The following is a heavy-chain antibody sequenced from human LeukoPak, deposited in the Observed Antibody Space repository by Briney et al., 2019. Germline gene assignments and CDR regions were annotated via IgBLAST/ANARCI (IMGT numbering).Heavy chain of an antibody. D-gene: IGHD5-12*01. CDR3: VKQATQGWKLPGQVY. V-gene: IGHV3-64D*09. J-gene: IGHJ4*02. CDR2: ISSNGGST. Sequence: PGGSLRLSCSASGFTFSSSAMHWVRQAPGEGLEYVSAISSNGGSTYYADSVKSSFTISRDNSKNTLYLQMCSLRAEDTAVYFCVKQATQGWKLPGQVYWGEGTRVSVS. CDR1: GFTFSSSA.